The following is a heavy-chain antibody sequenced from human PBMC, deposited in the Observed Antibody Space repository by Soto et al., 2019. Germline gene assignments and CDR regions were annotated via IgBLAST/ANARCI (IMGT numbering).Heavy chain of an antibody. J-gene: IGHJ6*02. CDR1: GYTFTSYG. CDR3: VRGEVLMDV. D-gene: IGHD2-8*01. CDR2: INAGNGNT. V-gene: IGHV1-3*05. Sequence: QVQVVQSGAEEKKPGASVQVSCKASGYTFTSYGMHWVREAPGQRLERMGWINAGNGNTKYSQKFQGRVTITRDTAASTAYMELSSLRSEDTAVYYCVRGEVLMDVWGQGTTVTDAS.